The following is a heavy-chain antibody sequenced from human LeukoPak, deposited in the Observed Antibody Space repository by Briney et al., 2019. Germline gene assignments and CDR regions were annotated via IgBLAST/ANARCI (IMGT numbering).Heavy chain of an antibody. CDR2: ITDDGSNE. J-gene: IGHJ4*02. D-gene: IGHD1-14*01. CDR3: AKDVSSNWNHPGIDY. CDR1: GFTFRNYG. V-gene: IGHV3-30*18. Sequence: GGSLRLSCAASGFTFRNYGMHWVRQAPGKGLEWVAVITDDGSNEYYADSVKGRFTISRDNSKNTLYLQMNSLRLEDTAVYYCAKDVSSNWNHPGIDYWGQGTLVTVSS.